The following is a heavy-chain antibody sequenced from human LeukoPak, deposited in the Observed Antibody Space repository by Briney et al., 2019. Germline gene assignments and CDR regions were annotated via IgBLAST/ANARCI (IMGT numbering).Heavy chain of an antibody. CDR3: ARANWKEDAFDI. Sequence: SETLSLTCTVPGGSISSYYWSWIRQPPGKGLEWIGYIYYSGSTNYNPSLKSRVTISVDTSKNQFSLKLSSVTAADTAVYYCARANWKEDAFDIWGQGTMVTVSS. CDR2: IYYSGST. D-gene: IGHD1-1*01. J-gene: IGHJ3*02. V-gene: IGHV4-59*01. CDR1: GGSISSYY.